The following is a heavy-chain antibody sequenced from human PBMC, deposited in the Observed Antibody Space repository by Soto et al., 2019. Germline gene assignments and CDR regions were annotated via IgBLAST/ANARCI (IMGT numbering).Heavy chain of an antibody. D-gene: IGHD5-12*01. CDR3: VKGRSGYDFAY. V-gene: IGHV3-23*01. CDR1: GFTFSSYA. CDR2: ISGSGSGT. Sequence: GGSLRLSCAASGFTFSSYAMSWVRQAPGEGLEWVSAISGSGSGTYYADSAKGRFTISRDNSKKTLYVQMNSLRAEDTAVYYCVKGRSGYDFAYWGQGTLVTVSS. J-gene: IGHJ4*02.